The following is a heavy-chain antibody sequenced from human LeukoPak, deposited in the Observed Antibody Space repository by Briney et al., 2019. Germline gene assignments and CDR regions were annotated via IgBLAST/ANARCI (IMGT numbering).Heavy chain of an antibody. CDR1: GYTFTSYY. D-gene: IGHD6-19*01. J-gene: IGHJ3*02. CDR2: INPSGGST. Sequence: ASVKVSCKASGYTFTSYYMHWVRQAPGQGLEWMGIINPSGGSTSYAQKFQGRVTMTRDTSTSTVYMGLSSLRSEDTAVYYCARDGSGWYTHDAFDIWGQGTMVTVSS. CDR3: ARDGSGWYTHDAFDI. V-gene: IGHV1-46*01.